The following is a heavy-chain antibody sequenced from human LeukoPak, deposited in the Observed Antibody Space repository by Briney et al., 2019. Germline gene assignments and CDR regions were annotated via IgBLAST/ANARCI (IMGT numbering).Heavy chain of an antibody. Sequence: GESLKISCKGSGYRFTSHWIGWVRQMPGKGLEWMGIISPGDSDARYSPSFQGQVTISADKSINTAYLQWSSLKASDTAMYYCARQAYCGGDCSANFAYWGQGTLVTVSS. CDR2: ISPGDSDA. D-gene: IGHD2-21*02. CDR1: GYRFTSHW. J-gene: IGHJ4*02. CDR3: ARQAYCGGDCSANFAY. V-gene: IGHV5-51*01.